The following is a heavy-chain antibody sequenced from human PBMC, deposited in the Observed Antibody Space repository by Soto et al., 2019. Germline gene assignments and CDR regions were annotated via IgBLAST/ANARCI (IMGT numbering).Heavy chain of an antibody. J-gene: IGHJ5*02. V-gene: IGHV4-59*01. Sequence: SETLSLTCTVSGGSISSYYWSRIRQPPGKGLEWIGYIYYSGSTNYNPSLKSRVTISVDTSKNQFSLKLSSVTAADTAVYYCAREGDSSSWYENWFDPWGQGTLVTVSS. CDR3: AREGDSSSWYENWFDP. CDR2: IYYSGST. CDR1: GGSISSYY. D-gene: IGHD6-13*01.